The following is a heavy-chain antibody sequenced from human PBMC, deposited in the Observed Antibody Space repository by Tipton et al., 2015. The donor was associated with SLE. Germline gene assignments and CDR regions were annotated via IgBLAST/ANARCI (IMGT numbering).Heavy chain of an antibody. D-gene: IGHD3-10*01. CDR3: RGGFGEWFDY. V-gene: IGHV4-34*03. CDR2: INHSGST. CDR1: GGSFSDYY. J-gene: IGHJ4*02. Sequence: TLSLTCAVYGGSFSDYYWSWIRQPSGKGLEWIGEINHSGSTNYNPSLKSRVTISVDTSKNQFSLKLSSVTAADTAVYYCRGGFGEWFDYWGQGTLVTVSS.